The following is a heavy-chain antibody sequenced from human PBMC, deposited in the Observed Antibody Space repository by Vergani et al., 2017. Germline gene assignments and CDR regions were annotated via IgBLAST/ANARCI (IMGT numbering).Heavy chain of an antibody. CDR2: ISYDGSNK. CDR3: GIAAAGTYYYYYMDV. D-gene: IGHD6-13*01. V-gene: IGHV3-30*03. CDR1: GFTFSSYG. J-gene: IGHJ6*03. Sequence: QVQLVESGGGVVQPGRSLRLSCAASGFTFSSYGMHWVRQAPGKGLEWVAVISYDGSNKYYADSVKGRFTISRDNSKNTLYLQMNSLRAEDTAVYYCGIAAAGTYYYYYMDVWGKGTTVTASS.